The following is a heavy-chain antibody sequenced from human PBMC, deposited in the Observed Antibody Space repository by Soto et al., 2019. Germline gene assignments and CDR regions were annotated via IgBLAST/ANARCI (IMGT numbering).Heavy chain of an antibody. CDR3: AKGSQYDMLTAHHAFES. V-gene: IGHV3-23*01. J-gene: IGHJ4*02. CDR2: ISGGGGGT. D-gene: IGHD3-9*01. CDR1: GFSFSHYA. Sequence: GGSLRLSCSVSGFSFSHYAMTWVRQAPGKGLEWVSSISGGGGGTHYADSMKGRVTISRDNSRNTLHLEMKRLRADDTAVYYCAKGSQYDMLTAHHAFESWGQGTLVTVSS.